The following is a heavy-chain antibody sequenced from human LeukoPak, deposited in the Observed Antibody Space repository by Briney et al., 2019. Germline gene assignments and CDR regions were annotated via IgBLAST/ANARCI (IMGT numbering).Heavy chain of an antibody. V-gene: IGHV6-1*01. CDR3: ARGTINYFDY. CDR1: GDSVSSNSVA. D-gene: IGHD4/OR15-4a*01. J-gene: IGHJ4*02. CDR2: TYYRSRWFH. Sequence: SQTLSLTCVISGDSVSSNSVAWNWVRQSPSRGLEWLGRTYYRSRWFHDYAVSVKSRLTINPDTSKNQLSLQLNSVTPEDTAVYYCARGTINYFDYWGQGTLVTVSS.